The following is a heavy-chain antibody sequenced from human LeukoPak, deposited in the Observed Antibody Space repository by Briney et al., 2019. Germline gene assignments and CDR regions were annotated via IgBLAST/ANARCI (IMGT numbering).Heavy chain of an antibody. J-gene: IGHJ4*02. D-gene: IGHD3-9*01. CDR3: ARARAVILRYFDWLRAPFDY. CDR2: IYYSGST. CDR1: GGSISSSSYY. Sequence: PSETLSLTCTVSGGSISSSSYYWDWIRQPPGKGLEWIGSIYYSGSTYYNPSLKSRVTISVDTSKNQFSLKLSSVTAADTAVYYCARARAVILRYFDWLRAPFDYWGQGTLVTVSS. V-gene: IGHV4-39*07.